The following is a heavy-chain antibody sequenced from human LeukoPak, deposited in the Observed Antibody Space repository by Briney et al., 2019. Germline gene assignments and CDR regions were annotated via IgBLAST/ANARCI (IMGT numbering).Heavy chain of an antibody. CDR3: ARVSSGWYGVDAFVI. CDR2: INSSGSTI. CDR1: GFTFSSYE. D-gene: IGHD6-19*01. Sequence: GGSLRLSCAASGFTFSSYEMNWVRQAPGKGLEWVAYINSSGSTIYYADSVKGRFTISRDNAKNSLYLQMNSLRAEDTAVYYCARVSSGWYGVDAFVIWGQGKMVTVS. J-gene: IGHJ3*02. V-gene: IGHV3-48*03.